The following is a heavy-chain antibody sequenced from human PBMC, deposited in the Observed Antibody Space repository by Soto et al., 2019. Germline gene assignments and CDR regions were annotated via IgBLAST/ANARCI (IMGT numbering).Heavy chain of an antibody. D-gene: IGHD1-26*01. CDR1: GYTFTSYD. Sequence: QVQLVQSGAEVKKPGASVKVSCKASGYTFTSYDISWVRQAPGQGLEWMGWIRVYNGKTNYAQKFQDRVTVTTDTSTSTAYMELRSLRSDDTVVYYCARASGGYSDRWGQGTLVTVSS. V-gene: IGHV1-18*04. CDR3: ARASGGYSDR. CDR2: IRVYNGKT. J-gene: IGHJ5*02.